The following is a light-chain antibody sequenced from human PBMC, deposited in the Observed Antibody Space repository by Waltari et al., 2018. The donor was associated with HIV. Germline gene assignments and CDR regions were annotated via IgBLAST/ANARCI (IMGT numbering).Light chain of an antibody. J-gene: IGLJ3*02. CDR3: SSYTSSSTFWV. CDR2: DVS. CDR1: SSDVGGYTD. V-gene: IGLV2-14*03. Sequence: QSALTPPASVSGSPGQSITISCTGTSSDVGGYTDVSWYQQHPGKAPKLMIYDVSNRPSGVSNRFSGSKSGNTASLTISGLQAEDEADYYCSSYTSSSTFWVFGGGTKLTVL.